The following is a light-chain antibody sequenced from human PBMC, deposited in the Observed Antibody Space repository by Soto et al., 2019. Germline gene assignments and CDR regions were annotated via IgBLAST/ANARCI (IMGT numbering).Light chain of an antibody. J-gene: IGKJ4*01. CDR1: QTIAIF. Sequence: DIQMTQSPSSLAASVGDRVTITCRASQTIAIFVNWYQKKPWEAPRLLIYAASNLQSGVPSRFSGSGSGTDFTLPITSLQPEDFGNYYCQQSYSDSLTFGGGTKGEI. CDR3: QQSYSDSLT. V-gene: IGKV1-39*01. CDR2: AAS.